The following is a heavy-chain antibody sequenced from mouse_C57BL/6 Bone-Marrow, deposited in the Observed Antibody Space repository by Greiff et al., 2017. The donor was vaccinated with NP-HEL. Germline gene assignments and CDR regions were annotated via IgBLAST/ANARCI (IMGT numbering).Heavy chain of an antibody. J-gene: IGHJ2*01. Sequence: QVQLQQSGAELARPGASVKLSCKASGYTFTSYGISWVKQRTGQGLEWIGEIYPRSGNNYYNEKFKGKATLTADKSSSTAYMELRSLTSEDSAVYFCASSDSSGYYFDYWGQGTTLTVSS. D-gene: IGHD3-2*02. CDR2: IYPRSGNN. CDR3: ASSDSSGYYFDY. V-gene: IGHV1-81*01. CDR1: GYTFTSYG.